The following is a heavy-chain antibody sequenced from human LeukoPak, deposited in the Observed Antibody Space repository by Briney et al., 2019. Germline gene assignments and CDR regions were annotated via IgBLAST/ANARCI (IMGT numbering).Heavy chain of an antibody. CDR1: GYTFTGYY. V-gene: IGHV1-8*03. D-gene: IGHD3-3*01. CDR3: ARGTINFGWSGYYTSIWFDP. Sequence: GASVKVSCKASGYTFTGYYMHWVRQAPGQGLEWMGWMNPNSGNTGYAQKFQGRVTITRNTSISTAYMELSSLRSEDTAVYYCARGTINFGWSGYYTSIWFDPWGQGTLVTVSS. CDR2: MNPNSGNT. J-gene: IGHJ5*02.